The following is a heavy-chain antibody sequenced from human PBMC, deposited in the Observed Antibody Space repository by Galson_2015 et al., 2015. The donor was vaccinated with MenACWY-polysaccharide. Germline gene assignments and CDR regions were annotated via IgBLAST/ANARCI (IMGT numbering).Heavy chain of an antibody. CDR1: GFTFSSFW. CDR3: ARGAYYFDS. J-gene: IGHJ4*02. CDR2: INSDGSST. V-gene: IGHV3-74*01. Sequence: SLRLSCAASGFTFSSFWMNWVRQAPGKGLVWVSRINSDGSSTAYAGSVKGRFTISRDNAKNTLYLQMNSLRVEDTAVYYCARGAYYFDSWGQGTLITVSS.